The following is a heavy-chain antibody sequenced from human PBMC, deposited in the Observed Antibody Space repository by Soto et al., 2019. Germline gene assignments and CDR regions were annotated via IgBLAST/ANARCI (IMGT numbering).Heavy chain of an antibody. CDR3: AKAGSPDYGDYNWFDP. D-gene: IGHD4-17*01. V-gene: IGHV3-23*01. CDR1: GFTFSSYA. J-gene: IGHJ5*02. Sequence: PGGSLRLSCAASGFTFSSYAMSWVRQAPGKGLEWVSGIGDSGYNTFYADSVKGRFTISRDNSKNTLYLQMKSLRAEDTAVYYCAKAGSPDYGDYNWFDPWGQGTLVTGSS. CDR2: IGDSGYNT.